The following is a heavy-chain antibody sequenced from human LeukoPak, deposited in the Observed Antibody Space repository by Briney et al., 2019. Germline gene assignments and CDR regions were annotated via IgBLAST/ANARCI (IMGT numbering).Heavy chain of an antibody. CDR2: ISGSGGST. Sequence: GGSLRLSCAASGFTFSSYAMNWVRQAPGKGLEWVSVISGSGGSTYYADSVKGRFTISRDNSKNTLYLQMNSLRAEDTAVYYCAKDDYDILTGYPGAFDIWGQGTKATVSS. CDR3: AKDDYDILTGYPGAFDI. V-gene: IGHV3-23*01. J-gene: IGHJ3*02. CDR1: GFTFSSYA. D-gene: IGHD3-9*01.